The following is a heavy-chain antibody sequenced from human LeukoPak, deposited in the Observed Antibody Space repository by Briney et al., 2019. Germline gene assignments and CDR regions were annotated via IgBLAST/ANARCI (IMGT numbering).Heavy chain of an antibody. CDR3: ARDPTTVVTTPYYFDD. J-gene: IGHJ4*02. CDR2: FNHSGST. D-gene: IGHD4-23*01. CDR1: GGSFIGYH. V-gene: IGHV4-34*01. Sequence: PSETLSLTCAVSGGSFIGYHWNWIRQPPGKGLEWIGEFNHSGSTNYNPSLKSRVTISVDTSKNQFSLKLRSVTAADTAVYYCARDPTTVVTTPYYFDDWGQGTLVTVSS.